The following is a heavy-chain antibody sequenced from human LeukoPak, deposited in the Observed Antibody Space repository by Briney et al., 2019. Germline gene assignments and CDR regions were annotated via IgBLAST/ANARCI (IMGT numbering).Heavy chain of an antibody. Sequence: SVKVSCKASGGTLSSYAISWVRQAPGQGLEWMGRIIPIFGIANYAQKFQGRVTITADKSTSTAYMELSSLRSEDTAVYYCARGSVIVGATTFDYWGQGTLVTVSS. CDR1: GGTLSSYA. J-gene: IGHJ4*02. CDR3: ARGSVIVGATTFDY. CDR2: IIPIFGIA. D-gene: IGHD1-26*01. V-gene: IGHV1-69*04.